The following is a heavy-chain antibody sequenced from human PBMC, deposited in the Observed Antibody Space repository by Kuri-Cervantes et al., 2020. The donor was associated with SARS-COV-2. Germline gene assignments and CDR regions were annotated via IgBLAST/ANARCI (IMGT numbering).Heavy chain of an antibody. CDR2: IYHRGSS. J-gene: IGHJ3*02. D-gene: IGHD6-6*01. CDR3: ARRGAGSSSAAFDI. CDR1: GGSISSGYY. V-gene: IGHV4-38-2*02. Sequence: SETLSLTCTVSGGSISSGYYWGWIRQPPGKGLEWIGIIYHRGSSYYNPSLRSRVTVSVDTSKNQFSLELSSVTAADTAVYYCARRGAGSSSAAFDIWGQGTMVTVSS.